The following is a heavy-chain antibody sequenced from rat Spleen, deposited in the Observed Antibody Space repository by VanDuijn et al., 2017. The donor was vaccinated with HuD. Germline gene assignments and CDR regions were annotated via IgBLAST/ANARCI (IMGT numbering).Heavy chain of an antibody. CDR2: ISYDSSST. Sequence: EVQLVESGGGLVQPGRSLKLSCAASGFTFSNYAMAWVRQVPTKGLAWVASISYDSSSTYYRDSVKGRFTISRDNAKSTLYLQMDSLRSEDKATEYWARRSLGYFDYWGQGVMVTVSS. J-gene: IGHJ2*01. CDR3: ARRSLGYFDY. CDR1: GFTFSNYA. V-gene: IGHV5-29*01.